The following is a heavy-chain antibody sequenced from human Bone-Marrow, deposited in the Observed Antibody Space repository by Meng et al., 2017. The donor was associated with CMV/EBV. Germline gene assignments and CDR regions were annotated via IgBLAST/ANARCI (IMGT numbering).Heavy chain of an antibody. CDR1: GYTFTGYY. Sequence: ASVKVSCKASGYTFTGYYMHWVRQAPGQGLEWMGWINPNSGGTNYAQKFQGRVTMTRDTSISTAYMELSRLRSDDTAVYYCARDFTMVREVIMLWYYYYGMDVWGQGTTVTVSS. CDR3: ARDFTMVREVIMLWYYYYGMDV. CDR2: INPNSGGT. D-gene: IGHD3-10*01. J-gene: IGHJ6*02. V-gene: IGHV1-2*02.